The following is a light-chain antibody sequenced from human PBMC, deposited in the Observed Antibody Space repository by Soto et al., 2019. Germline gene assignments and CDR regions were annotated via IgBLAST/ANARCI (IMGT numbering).Light chain of an antibody. CDR3: QQYGSSPIT. V-gene: IGKV3-20*01. J-gene: IGKJ5*01. CDR1: QSVSSN. Sequence: EIVMPQSPATLSASPGERAPLSCRASQSVSSNLAWYQQKPGQAPRLLIYDASNRATGIPARFSGSGSGTDFTLTISRLEPEEFAVYYCQQYGSSPITVGQGTRLEIK. CDR2: DAS.